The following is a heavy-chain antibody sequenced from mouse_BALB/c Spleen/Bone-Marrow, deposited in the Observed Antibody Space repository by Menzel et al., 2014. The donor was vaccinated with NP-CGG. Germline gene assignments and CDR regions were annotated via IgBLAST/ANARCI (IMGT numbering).Heavy chain of an antibody. Sequence: QVQLQQSGPGLVAPSQSLSITCTISGFSLTSYGVHWVRQPPGKGLEWLVVFWSDGSTTYNSTLKPRLSSSKDNSKSQVYLKMNSPQTDDTAMCYCARNGNFYAMDYWGQGTSVTVSS. CDR2: FWSDGST. D-gene: IGHD2-1*01. CDR3: ARNGNFYAMDY. V-gene: IGHV2-6-1*01. J-gene: IGHJ4*01. CDR1: GFSLTSYG.